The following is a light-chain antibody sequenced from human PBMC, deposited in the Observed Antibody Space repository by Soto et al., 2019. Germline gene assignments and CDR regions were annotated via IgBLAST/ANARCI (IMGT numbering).Light chain of an antibody. CDR3: SSYTSSSTLVV. V-gene: IGLV2-14*01. J-gene: IGLJ2*01. CDR1: SSDVVGYNY. CDR2: DVS. Sequence: QSVLTQPASVSGSPGQSITISCTGTSSDVVGYNYVSWYQQHPGKAPKLMIYDVSKRPSGVSNRFSGSKSGNTASLTISGLQAEDEADYYCSSYTSSSTLVVFGGGTKLTVL.